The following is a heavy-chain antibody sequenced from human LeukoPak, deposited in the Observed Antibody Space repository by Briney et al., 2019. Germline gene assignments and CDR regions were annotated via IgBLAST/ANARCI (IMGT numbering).Heavy chain of an antibody. CDR3: ARAEEQRWGYVDY. V-gene: IGHV3-33*03. J-gene: IGHJ4*02. Sequence: GGSLRLSCAASGFTFSSYGMHWVRQAPGKGLEWVAVIWYDGSNKYYADSVKGRFTISRDNAKNSLYLQMNSLRDEDTAVYYCARAEEQRWGYVDYWGQGILVTVSS. D-gene: IGHD5-24*01. CDR1: GFTFSSYG. CDR2: IWYDGSNK.